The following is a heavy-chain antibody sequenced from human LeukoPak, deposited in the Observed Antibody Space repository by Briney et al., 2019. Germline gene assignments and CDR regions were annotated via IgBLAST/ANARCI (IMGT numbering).Heavy chain of an antibody. CDR3: ARNVYYYYGMDV. V-gene: IGHV4-34*01. CDR1: GGSSSGYY. Sequence: SETLSLTCAVYGGSSSGYYWSWIRQPPGKGLEWIGEINHSGSTNYNPSLKSRVTISVDTSKNQFSLKLSSVTAADTAVYYCARNVYYYYGMDVWGQGTTVTVSS. D-gene: IGHD3-10*02. CDR2: INHSGST. J-gene: IGHJ6*02.